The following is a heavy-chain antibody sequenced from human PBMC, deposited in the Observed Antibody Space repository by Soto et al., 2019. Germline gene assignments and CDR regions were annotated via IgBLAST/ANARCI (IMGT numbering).Heavy chain of an antibody. V-gene: IGHV1-8*01. J-gene: IGHJ3*02. D-gene: IGHD3-3*01. CDR1: GYTFTSYD. CDR2: MNPNSGNT. CDR3: ASPARKYDFWSGYSFDI. Sequence: ASVKVSCKASGYTFTSYDINWVRQATGQGLEWMGWMNPNSGNTGYAQKFQGRVTMTRNTSISTAYMELSSLRSEDTAVYYCASPARKYDFWSGYSFDIWGQGTMVTVSS.